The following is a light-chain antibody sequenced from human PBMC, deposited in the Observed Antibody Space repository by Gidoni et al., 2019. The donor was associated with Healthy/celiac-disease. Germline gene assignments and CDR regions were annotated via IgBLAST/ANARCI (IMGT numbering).Light chain of an antibody. CDR1: QSLVHSDGNTY. V-gene: IGKV2-30*02. CDR2: KVS. J-gene: IGKJ5*01. CDR3: MQGTHWPPIT. Sequence: DVVMTQSPLSLPVTLGRPASISCRSSQSLVHSDGNTYLNWFQQRPGQSPRRLIYKVSNRDSGVPDRFSGSGSGTDFTLKISRVEADDVGVYYCMQGTHWPPITFGQGTRLEIK.